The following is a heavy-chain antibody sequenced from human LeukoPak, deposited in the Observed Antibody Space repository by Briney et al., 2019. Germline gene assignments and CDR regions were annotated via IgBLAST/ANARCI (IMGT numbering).Heavy chain of an antibody. CDR2: IDPSDSYT. J-gene: IGHJ3*02. CDR3: ASRNDYGDYSAFDI. V-gene: IGHV5-10-1*01. CDR1: GYSFTSYW. D-gene: IGHD4-17*01. Sequence: KVGESLKISCKGSGYSFTSYWIGWVRQMPGKGLEWMGRIDPSDSYTNYSPSFQGHVTISADKSISTAYLQWSSLKASDTAMYYCASRNDYGDYSAFDIWGQGTMVTVSS.